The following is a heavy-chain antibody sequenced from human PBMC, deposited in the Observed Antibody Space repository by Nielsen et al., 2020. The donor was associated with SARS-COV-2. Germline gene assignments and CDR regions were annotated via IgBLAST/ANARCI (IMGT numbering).Heavy chain of an antibody. CDR3: ARVQETIFGVAPALDYYYYYMDV. V-gene: IGHV1-69*01. J-gene: IGHJ6*03. CDR2: IIPIFGTA. D-gene: IGHD3-3*01. Sequence: WVRQAPGQGLEWMGGIIPIFGTANYAQKFQGRVTITADESTSTAYMELSSLRSEDTAVYYCARVQETIFGVAPALDYYYYYMDVWGKVTTVTVSS.